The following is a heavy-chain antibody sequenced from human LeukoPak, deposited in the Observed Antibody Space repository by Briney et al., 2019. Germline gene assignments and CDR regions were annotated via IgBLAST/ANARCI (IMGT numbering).Heavy chain of an antibody. CDR1: GGSFSGYY. Sequence: SETLSLTCAVYGGSFSGYYWSWIRQPPGKGLEWIGEINHSGSTNYNPSLKSRVTISVDPSKNQFSLKLSSVTAADTAVYYCARQSMAAARPEGFDYWGQGTLVTVSS. CDR2: INHSGST. D-gene: IGHD6-13*01. J-gene: IGHJ4*02. CDR3: ARQSMAAARPEGFDY. V-gene: IGHV4-34*01.